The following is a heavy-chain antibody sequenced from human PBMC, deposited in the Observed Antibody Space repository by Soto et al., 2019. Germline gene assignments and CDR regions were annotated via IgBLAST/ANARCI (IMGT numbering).Heavy chain of an antibody. V-gene: IGHV3-15*01. CDR3: TTDPWDIVVVVAAADAFDI. CDR1: VFTFSNAW. J-gene: IGHJ3*02. D-gene: IGHD2-15*01. Sequence: GGSLRLSCAASVFTFSNAWMSWVRQAPGKGLEWVGRIKSKTDGGTTDYAAPVKGRFTISRDDSKNTLYLQMNSLKTEDTAVYYCTTDPWDIVVVVAAADAFDIWGQGTMVTVSS. CDR2: IKSKTDGGTT.